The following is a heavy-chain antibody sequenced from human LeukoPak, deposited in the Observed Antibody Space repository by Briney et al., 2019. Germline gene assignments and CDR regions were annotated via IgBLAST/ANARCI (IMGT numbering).Heavy chain of an antibody. V-gene: IGHV1-8*01. J-gene: IGHJ6*02. CDR3: ARVETPWFGELFWYYYGMDV. CDR2: MNPNSGNT. D-gene: IGHD3-10*01. CDR1: GYTFTSYD. Sequence: ASVKVSCKASGYTFTSYDINWVRQATGQGLEWMGWMNPNSGNTGYAQKFQGRVTMTRNTSISTAYMELSSLRSEDTAVYYCARVETPWFGELFWYYYGMDVWGQGTTVTVSS.